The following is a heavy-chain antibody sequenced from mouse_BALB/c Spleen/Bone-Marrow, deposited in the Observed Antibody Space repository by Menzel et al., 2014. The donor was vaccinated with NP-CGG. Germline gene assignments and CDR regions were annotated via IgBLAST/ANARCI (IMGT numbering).Heavy chain of an antibody. D-gene: IGHD2-3*01. V-gene: IGHV1-20*02. J-gene: IGHJ4*01. CDR2: INPYNGDT. CDR1: GYSFTGYF. Sequence: VQLQQPGPELVKPGASVKISCKASGYSFTGYFMNWVMQSHGKSLEWIGRINPYNGDTFYNQKFKGKATLTVDKSSSTAHMELRSLASEDSAVYYCAREGLLRAMDYWGQGTSVTVSS. CDR3: AREGLLRAMDY.